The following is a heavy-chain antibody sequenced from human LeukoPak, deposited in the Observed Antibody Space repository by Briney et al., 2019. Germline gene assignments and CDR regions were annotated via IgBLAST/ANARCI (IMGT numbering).Heavy chain of an antibody. CDR3: ARDGTSYGSGSYPYYYGMDV. CDR2: IKTKADNYAT. D-gene: IGHD3-10*01. CDR1: GLTFSVSA. V-gene: IGHV3-73*01. Sequence: GGSLRLSCSASGLTFSVSAIHWVRQASGKGLEWVGRIKTKADNYATAYAASVKGRFTISRDDSTNTAYLQMNSLKTEDTAVYYCARDGTSYGSGSYPYYYGMDVWGQGTTVTVPS. J-gene: IGHJ6*02.